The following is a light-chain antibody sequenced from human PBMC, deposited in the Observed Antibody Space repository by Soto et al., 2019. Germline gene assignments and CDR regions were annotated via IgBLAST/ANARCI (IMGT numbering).Light chain of an antibody. Sequence: AIQMTQSPSSLSAYVGDKVAITCRASEDIKNDLGWYQQKPGKAPKLLIYAASNLQSGVQSRFSGSGSGTDITLNISSLQPEDFATYYCLQDYNYPRTFGGGTKVELK. CDR3: LQDYNYPRT. CDR1: EDIKND. J-gene: IGKJ4*01. CDR2: AAS. V-gene: IGKV1-6*01.